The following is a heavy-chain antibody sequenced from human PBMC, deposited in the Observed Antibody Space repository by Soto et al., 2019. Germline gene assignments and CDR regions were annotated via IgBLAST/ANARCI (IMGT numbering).Heavy chain of an antibody. CDR1: GYTFTSYY. CDR3: ARVALERTGQNLEWLLIDY. J-gene: IGHJ4*02. D-gene: IGHD3-3*01. CDR2: INPSGGST. V-gene: IGHV1-46*03. Sequence: ASVKVSCKASGYTFTSYYMHWVRQAPGQGLEWMGIINPSGGSTSYAQKFQGRVTMTRDTSTSTVYMELSSLRSEDTAVYYCARVALERTGQNLEWLLIDYWGQGTLVTVSS.